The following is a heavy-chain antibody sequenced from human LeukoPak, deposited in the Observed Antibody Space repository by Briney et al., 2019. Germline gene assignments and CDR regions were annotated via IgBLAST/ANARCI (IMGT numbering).Heavy chain of an antibody. CDR2: IYYSGST. D-gene: IGHD6-19*01. J-gene: IGHJ4*02. Sequence: LETLSLTCTVSGGSISSYYWSWIRQPPGKGLEWIGYIYYSGSTNYTPSLKSRVTISVDTSKNQFSLKLSSVTAADTAVYYCARDPGSSGAGYFDYWGQGTLVTVSS. CDR3: ARDPGSSGAGYFDY. V-gene: IGHV4-59*01. CDR1: GGSISSYY.